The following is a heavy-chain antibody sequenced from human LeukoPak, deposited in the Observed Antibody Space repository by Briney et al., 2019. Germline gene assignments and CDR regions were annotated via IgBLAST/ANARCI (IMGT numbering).Heavy chain of an antibody. CDR1: GFTFSSYE. CDR3: AGDTEGTIVVVPAAKY. V-gene: IGHV3-48*03. D-gene: IGHD2-2*01. J-gene: IGHJ4*02. Sequence: AGSLRLSCAASGFTFSSYETNWVRQAPGKGLEWISYISSSGSTIYYADSVKGRFTISRDNAKNSLYLQMNSLRAEDSAVCYCAGDTEGTIVVVPAAKYWGQGTLVTVSS. CDR2: ISSSGSTI.